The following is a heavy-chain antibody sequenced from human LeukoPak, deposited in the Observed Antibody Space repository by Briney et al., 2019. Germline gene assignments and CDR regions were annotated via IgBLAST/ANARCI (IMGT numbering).Heavy chain of an antibody. CDR2: ISNSGTTV. Sequence: GGSLRLSCAASGFTFSDYYLTWLRQAPGKGLEWLSYISNSGTTVFYADSVKGRFTVSRDNAKRSLYLQIESLRDDDTAVYHCALGTINKDYYFGMDVWGQGTTVTVSS. CDR3: ALGTINKDYYFGMDV. J-gene: IGHJ6*02. V-gene: IGHV3-11*01. D-gene: IGHD2-8*01. CDR1: GFTFSDYY.